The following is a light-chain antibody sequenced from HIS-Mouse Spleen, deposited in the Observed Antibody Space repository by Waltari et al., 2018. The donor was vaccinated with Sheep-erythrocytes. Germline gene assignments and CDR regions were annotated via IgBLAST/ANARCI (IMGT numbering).Light chain of an antibody. Sequence: QSALTQPASVSGSPGQSITISCTGTSRYVGGYNYVSWYHQHPGKAPKLMIYDVSNRPSGVSNRFSGSKSGNTASLTISGLQAEDEADYYCSSYTSSSTSWVFGGGTKLTVL. CDR3: SSYTSSSTSWV. CDR2: DVS. V-gene: IGLV2-14*03. CDR1: SRYVGGYNY. J-gene: IGLJ3*02.